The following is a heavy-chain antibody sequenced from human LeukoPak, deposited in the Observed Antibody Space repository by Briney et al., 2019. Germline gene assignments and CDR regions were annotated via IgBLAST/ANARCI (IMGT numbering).Heavy chain of an antibody. J-gene: IGHJ3*02. CDR3: STGSGHAFDI. D-gene: IGHD3-10*01. V-gene: IGHV3-74*01. CDR2: INSDGSST. CDR1: GFTFSSYW. Sequence: GGSLRHSCAASGFTFSSYWMHWVRQVPGKGLVWVSRINSDGSSTSYADSVKGRFTISRDNAKNTLYVQMNSLRAEDTAVYYCSTGSGHAFDIWGRGTMVTVSS.